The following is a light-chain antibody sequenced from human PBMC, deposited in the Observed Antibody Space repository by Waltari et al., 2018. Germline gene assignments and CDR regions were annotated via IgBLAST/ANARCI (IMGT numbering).Light chain of an antibody. Sequence: QSALTQPASVSGSPGQSIPISCTGSSGDIGTSKYVSWYQQHPGQAPKLLIYEVTNRPSGVSSRFSGTKSGNTASLTISGLQAEDDANYYCTSYSSGRTPFVFGSGTKVTVL. CDR2: EVT. V-gene: IGLV2-14*01. CDR3: TSYSSGRTPFV. CDR1: SGDIGTSKY. J-gene: IGLJ1*01.